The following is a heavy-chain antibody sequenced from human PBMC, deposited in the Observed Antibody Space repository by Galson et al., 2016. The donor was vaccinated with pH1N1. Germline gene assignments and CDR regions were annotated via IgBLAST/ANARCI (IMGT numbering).Heavy chain of an antibody. CDR3: ARAVAAADSY. V-gene: IGHV3-7*01. Sequence: SLRLYCAASGFTFSTYWMTWVRQAPGKGLEWVANINQAGSVKYYVASVKGRFTISRDNAKNSVSLQMNSLRAEDTAVYYCARAVAAADSYWGQGTLVTVSS. D-gene: IGHD6-25*01. CDR1: GFTFSTYW. CDR2: INQAGSVK. J-gene: IGHJ4*02.